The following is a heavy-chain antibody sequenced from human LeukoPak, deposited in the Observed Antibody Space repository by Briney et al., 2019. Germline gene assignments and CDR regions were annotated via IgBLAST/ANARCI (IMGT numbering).Heavy chain of an antibody. D-gene: IGHD2/OR15-2a*01. Sequence: SETLSLTCTVSGGSISSYYWNWIRQPPGKGLEWIGYIYYSGSINYNPSLKSRVTISLDTSKNQFSLKLSSVTAADTAVYYCAGHHPRNTVDFWGQGTLVTVSS. J-gene: IGHJ4*02. CDR2: IYYSGSI. V-gene: IGHV4-59*08. CDR3: AGHHPRNTVDF. CDR1: GGSISSYY.